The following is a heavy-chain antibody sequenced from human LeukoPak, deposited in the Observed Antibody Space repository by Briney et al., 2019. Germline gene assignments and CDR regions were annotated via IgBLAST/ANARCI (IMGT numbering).Heavy chain of an antibody. J-gene: IGHJ4*02. D-gene: IGHD3-9*01. Sequence: GGSLRLSCAASGFTFSSYSMNWVRQAPGKGLEWVSSISSSSSYIYYADSVKGRFTISRDNAKNSLYLQMNSLRAEDTAVYYCARAPLYDILTGYHPFDYWGQGTLVTVSS. CDR3: ARAPLYDILTGYHPFDY. V-gene: IGHV3-21*01. CDR1: GFTFSSYS. CDR2: ISSSSSYI.